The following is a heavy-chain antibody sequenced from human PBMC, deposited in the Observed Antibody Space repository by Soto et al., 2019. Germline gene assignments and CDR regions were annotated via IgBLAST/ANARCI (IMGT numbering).Heavy chain of an antibody. J-gene: IGHJ6*02. CDR3: ASLIHLAAAGDYYYYGMDV. CDR1: GYSFTSYW. D-gene: IGHD6-13*01. CDR2: IDPSDSYT. V-gene: IGHV5-10-1*01. Sequence: PGESLKISCKGSGYSFTSYWISWVRQMPGKGLEWMGRIDPSDSYTNYSPSFQGHVTISADKSISTAYLQWSSLKASDTAMYYCASLIHLAAAGDYYYYGMDVWGQGTTVTVSS.